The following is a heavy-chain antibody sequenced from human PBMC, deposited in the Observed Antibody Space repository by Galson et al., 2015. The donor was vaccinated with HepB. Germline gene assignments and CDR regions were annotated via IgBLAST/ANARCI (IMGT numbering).Heavy chain of an antibody. D-gene: IGHD6-19*01. J-gene: IGHJ4*02. CDR3: ATVTGTSGGYFDY. CDR1: GITFSDYN. Sequence: SLRLSCAGSGITFSDYNMNWVRQAPGKGLEWVSYITSRSGAIYYADSVKGRFAISRDNAKNSLYLQMNSLRDEDTAVYYCATVTGTSGGYFDYWGQGTLVTVSS. CDR2: ITSRSGAI. V-gene: IGHV3-48*02.